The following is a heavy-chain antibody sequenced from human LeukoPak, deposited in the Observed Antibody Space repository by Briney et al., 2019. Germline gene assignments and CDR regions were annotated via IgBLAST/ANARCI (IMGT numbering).Heavy chain of an antibody. D-gene: IGHD3-22*01. CDR3: ARDFSDYDSSGYYYNNWFDP. CDR1: GNSISSGDYY. J-gene: IGHJ5*02. CDR2: IYTSGST. Sequence: PSQTLSLTCTVSGNSISSGDYYWSWIRQPAGKGLEWIGRIYTSGSTTYNPSLKSRVTISGDTSENQFSLKLSSVTAADTAVYYCARDFSDYDSSGYYYNNWFDPWGQGTLVTVSS. V-gene: IGHV4-61*02.